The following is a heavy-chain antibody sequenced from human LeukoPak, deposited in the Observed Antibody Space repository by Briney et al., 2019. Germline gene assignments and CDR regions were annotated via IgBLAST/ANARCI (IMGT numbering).Heavy chain of an antibody. V-gene: IGHV4-34*01. CDR3: AREDIGYCSSTSCRYYYYYGTDV. J-gene: IGHJ6*02. CDR2: INQSGST. D-gene: IGHD2-2*01. Sequence: SECLSLTCAVYGGSFSGYYWGWVRQPPGKGLEWNGEINQSGSTTTNPPLKSRVNISVDTSKNQFSLQLSSVTAADTAVYYCAREDIGYCSSTSCRYYYYYGTDVWGQGTTVTVSS. CDR1: GGSFSGYY.